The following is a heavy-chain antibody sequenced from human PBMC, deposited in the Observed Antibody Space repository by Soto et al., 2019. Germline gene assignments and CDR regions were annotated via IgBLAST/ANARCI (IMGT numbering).Heavy chain of an antibody. Sequence: QVQLQESGPGLVKPSQTLSLTCTVSGGSISSGDYYWSWIRQPPGKGMEWLGYSYYRGSTSYKPSPRSPVTKSADPPRNQFSPRQTSVTAEDAAVHYSARAGTDCSGGSWSSGVYIIWFDPWGQGTLVTVSS. J-gene: IGHJ5*02. V-gene: IGHV4-30-4*01. CDR1: GGSISSGDYY. CDR2: SYYRGST. D-gene: IGHD2-15*01. CDR3: ARAGTDCSGGSWSSGVYIIWFDP.